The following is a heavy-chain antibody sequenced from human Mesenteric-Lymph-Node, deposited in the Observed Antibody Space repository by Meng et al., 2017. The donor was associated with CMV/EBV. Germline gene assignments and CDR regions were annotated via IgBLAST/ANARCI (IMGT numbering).Heavy chain of an antibody. J-gene: IGHJ6*02. V-gene: IGHV3-7*01. Sequence: GGSLRLSCAASGFTFSSYWMSWVRQAPGKGLEWVANIKQDGSEKYYVDSVKGRFTISRDNAKNSLYLQMNSLRAEDTAVYYCARDFGELGYYYGMDVWGQGTTVTVSS. CDR1: GFTFSSYW. CDR3: ARDFGELGYYYGMDV. CDR2: IKQDGSEK. D-gene: IGHD3-10*01.